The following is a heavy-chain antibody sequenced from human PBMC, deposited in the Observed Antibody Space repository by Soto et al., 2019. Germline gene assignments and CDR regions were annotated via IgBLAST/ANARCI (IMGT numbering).Heavy chain of an antibody. Sequence: GGSLRLSCAASGFTFSDYYMSWIRQAPGKGLEWVSYISTSDSIYYADSVKGRFTISRDNAKNSLYLQMNSLRAEDTAVYYCAGDLGYYDSSGYFDYWGQGTLVTVSS. CDR3: AGDLGYYDSSGYFDY. CDR1: GFTFSDYY. J-gene: IGHJ4*02. V-gene: IGHV3-11*01. D-gene: IGHD3-22*01. CDR2: ISTSDSI.